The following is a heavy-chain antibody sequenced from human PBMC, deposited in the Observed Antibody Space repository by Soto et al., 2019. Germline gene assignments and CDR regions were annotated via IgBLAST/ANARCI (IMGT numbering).Heavy chain of an antibody. J-gene: IGHJ5*02. CDR2: IIPIFGTA. Sequence: GASVKVSCKASGGTFSSYAISWVRQAPGQGLEWMGGIIPIFGTANYAQKFQGRVTITADESTSTAYMELSSLRSEDTAVYYCARESGYCSGGSCYSNTKWFDPWGQGTLVTVSS. CDR3: ARESGYCSGGSCYSNTKWFDP. D-gene: IGHD2-15*01. CDR1: GGTFSSYA. V-gene: IGHV1-69*13.